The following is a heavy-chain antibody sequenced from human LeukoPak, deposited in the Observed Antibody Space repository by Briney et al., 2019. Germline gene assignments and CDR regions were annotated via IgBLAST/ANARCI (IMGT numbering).Heavy chain of an antibody. CDR1: GFTVSSNY. J-gene: IGHJ4*02. V-gene: IGHV3-53*01. Sequence: QPGGSLRLSCAASGFTVSSNYMSWVRQAPGEGLEWVSVIYSGGSTYYADSVKGRFTISRDNSKNTLYLQMNSLRAEDTAVYYCASYRWFYFDYWGQGTLVTVSS. CDR2: IYSGGST. D-gene: IGHD3-10*01. CDR3: ASYRWFYFDY.